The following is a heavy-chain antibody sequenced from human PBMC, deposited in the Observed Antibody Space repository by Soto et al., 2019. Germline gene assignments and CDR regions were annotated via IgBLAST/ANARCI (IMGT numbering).Heavy chain of an antibody. D-gene: IGHD4-17*01. CDR3: ARGYGDYFDY. CDR1: GGYLRSYY. J-gene: IGHJ4*02. Sequence: PSVPLSLSCSDAGGYLRSYYWRWIRQPPGKGLEWIGYIYYSGSTNYNPSLKSRVTISVDTSKNQFSLKLSSVTAADTAVYYCARGYGDYFDYWGQGNLVTVS. CDR2: IYYSGST. V-gene: IGHV4-59*01.